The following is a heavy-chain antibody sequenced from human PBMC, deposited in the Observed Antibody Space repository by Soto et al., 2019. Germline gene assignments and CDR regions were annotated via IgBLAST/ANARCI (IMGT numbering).Heavy chain of an antibody. J-gene: IGHJ4*02. CDR2: IDTDGGGT. CDR3: ATVFDV. D-gene: IGHD4-17*01. Sequence: EVQLVESGGGLVQPGGSLRVSCAASGFTFRSHRIHWVRQAPGKGLEWVSRIDTDGGGTSYADSVKGRFTISTDNAENTVYLQRNGLRVEDTALYYCATVFDVWGQGTLVTVSS. V-gene: IGHV3-74*01. CDR1: GFTFRSHR.